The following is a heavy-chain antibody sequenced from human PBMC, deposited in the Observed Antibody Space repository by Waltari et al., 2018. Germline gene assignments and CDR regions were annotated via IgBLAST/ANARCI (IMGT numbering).Heavy chain of an antibody. CDR2: INQDGET. CDR1: GLRLGEPF. D-gene: IGHD3-3*01. CDR3: ASDPTLFGIRQNYFDS. Sequence: ALLVESGGTLVRPGGPLRPPCVCFGLRLGEPFMWWVRQARGKGLEWVASINQDGETDYVDSVKGRFTISRDNAKNSLFLLLNTLGADDSGVYFCASDPTLFGIRQNYFDSWGQGTQVTVSS. J-gene: IGHJ4*02. V-gene: IGHV3-7*04.